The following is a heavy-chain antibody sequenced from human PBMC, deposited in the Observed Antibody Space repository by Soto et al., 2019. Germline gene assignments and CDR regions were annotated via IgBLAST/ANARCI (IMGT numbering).Heavy chain of an antibody. V-gene: IGHV4-31*03. J-gene: IGHJ6*02. Sequence: SETLSLTCTVSGGSISSGGYYWSWIRQHPGKGLEWIGYIYYSGSTYYNPSLKSRVTISVDTSKNQFSLKLSSVTAADTAVYYCARERIAAAGRHYYYGMDVWGQGTTVTVSS. CDR1: GGSISSGGYY. CDR3: ARERIAAAGRHYYYGMDV. CDR2: IYYSGST. D-gene: IGHD6-13*01.